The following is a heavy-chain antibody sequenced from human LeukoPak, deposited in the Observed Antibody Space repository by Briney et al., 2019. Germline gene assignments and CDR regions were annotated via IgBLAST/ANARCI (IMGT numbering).Heavy chain of an antibody. D-gene: IGHD3-3*01. V-gene: IGHV4-39*07. CDR3: ASNHYDFWSGEYYFDY. CDR1: GGSISSSSYY. CDR2: IYYSGST. Sequence: SETLSLTCTVSGGSISSSSYYWGWIRQPPGKGLEWIGSIYYSGSTYYNPSLKSRVTISVDTSKNQFSLKLSSVTAADTAVYYCASNHYDFWSGEYYFDYWGQGTLVTVSS. J-gene: IGHJ4*02.